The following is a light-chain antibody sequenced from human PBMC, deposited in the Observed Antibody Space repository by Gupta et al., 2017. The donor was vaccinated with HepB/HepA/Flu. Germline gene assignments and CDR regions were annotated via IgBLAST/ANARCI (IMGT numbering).Light chain of an antibody. CDR1: QSVSSSY. Sequence: EIVLTQSPGTLSLSPGERATLSCRASQSVSSSYLAWYQQKPGQAPRLLIYGASSRATGIPDRFSGSGYGTDFTLTISRLEPEDFAVYYCQQDCSSPPMYTFGQWTKLEIK. J-gene: IGKJ2*01. V-gene: IGKV3-20*01. CDR3: QQDCSSPPMYT. CDR2: GAS.